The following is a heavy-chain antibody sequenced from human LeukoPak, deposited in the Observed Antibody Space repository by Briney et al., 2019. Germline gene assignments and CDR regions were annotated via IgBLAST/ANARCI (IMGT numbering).Heavy chain of an antibody. CDR2: VYYSGST. Sequence: SETLSLTCTVSGGSISSYYWSWIRQPPGKGLEWIGYVYYSGSTNYNPSLKSRVTISVDTSKNQFSLKQSSVTAADTAVYYCARGDIVVVVAATRDYYFDYWGQGTLVTVSS. J-gene: IGHJ4*02. CDR1: GGSISSYY. CDR3: ARGDIVVVVAATRDYYFDY. V-gene: IGHV4-59*01. D-gene: IGHD2-15*01.